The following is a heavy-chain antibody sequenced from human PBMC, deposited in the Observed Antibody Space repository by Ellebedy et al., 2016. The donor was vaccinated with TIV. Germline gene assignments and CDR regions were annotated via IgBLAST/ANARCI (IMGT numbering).Heavy chain of an antibody. CDR1: GYTFTSYS. V-gene: IGHV1-18*04. Sequence: ASVKVSXXTSGYTFTSYSINWVRQAPGQGLEWMGWISGFNGDTNFAQQFQGRVTLTTDTSTSTAYMELRSLRSDDTAVYYCARGGQNYFDYWGQGTLVTVSS. CDR2: ISGFNGDT. J-gene: IGHJ4*02. CDR3: ARGGQNYFDY.